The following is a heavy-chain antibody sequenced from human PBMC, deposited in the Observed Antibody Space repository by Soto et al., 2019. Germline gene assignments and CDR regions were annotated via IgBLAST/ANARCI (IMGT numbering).Heavy chain of an antibody. CDR3: ARGDYYDFWSGMTNYYYYGMDV. J-gene: IGHJ6*02. D-gene: IGHD3-3*01. CDR1: GFTFSSYA. CDR2: ISYDGSNK. V-gene: IGHV3-30-3*01. Sequence: GGSLTLSCAASGFTFSSYAMHWVRQAPGKGLEWVAVISYDGSNKYYADSVKGRFIISRDNSKNTLYLQMNSLRAEDTAVYYCARGDYYDFWSGMTNYYYYGMDVWGQGTTVTVSS.